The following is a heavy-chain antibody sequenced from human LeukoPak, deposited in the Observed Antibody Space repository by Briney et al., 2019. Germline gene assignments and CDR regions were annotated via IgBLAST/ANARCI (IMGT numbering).Heavy chain of an antibody. D-gene: IGHD5-12*01. V-gene: IGHV4-31*03. CDR3: ARDRSGLYYFDY. J-gene: IGHJ4*02. CDR1: GGAVSGGGYV. CDR2: MYYSGSS. Sequence: SQTLSLTCTVSGGAVSGGGYVWSWVRQHPGRGLEWIGYMYYSGSSYYNPSLKSRVTISVDTSKNQFSLKLSSVTAADTAVYYCARDRSGLYYFDYWGQGTLVTVSS.